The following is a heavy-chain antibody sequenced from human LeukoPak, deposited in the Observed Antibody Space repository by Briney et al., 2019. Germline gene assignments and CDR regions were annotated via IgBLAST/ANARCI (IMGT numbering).Heavy chain of an antibody. CDR3: ARDGATVTTNIPFDY. CDR2: INPNSGGT. D-gene: IGHD4-17*01. V-gene: IGHV1-2*02. CDR1: GYTFTGNY. J-gene: IGHJ4*02. Sequence: ASVKVSCKASGYTFTGNYMHWVRQAPGQGLEWMGWINPNSGGTNYAQKFQGRVTMTRDTSISTAYMELSRLRSDDTAVYYCARDGATVTTNIPFDYWGQGTLVTVSS.